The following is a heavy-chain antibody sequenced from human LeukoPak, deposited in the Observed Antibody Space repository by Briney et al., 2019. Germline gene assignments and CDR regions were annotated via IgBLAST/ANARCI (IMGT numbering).Heavy chain of an antibody. J-gene: IGHJ6*02. CDR2: IYPGDSDT. CDR3: ARATDPYYYGMDV. Sequence: PGESLKISCKGSGYSFTSYWIGWVRQMPGKGLEWMGIIYPGDSDTRYSPSFQGQVTISADKSISTAYLQWSSLKASDTAMYYCARATDPYYYGMDVWGQGTLVTVSS. V-gene: IGHV5-51*01. CDR1: GYSFTSYW.